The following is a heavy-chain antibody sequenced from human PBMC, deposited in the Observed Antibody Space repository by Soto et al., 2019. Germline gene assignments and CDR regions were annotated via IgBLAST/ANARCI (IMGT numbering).Heavy chain of an antibody. J-gene: IGHJ4*02. CDR3: ARASPITMIVF. D-gene: IGHD3-22*01. CDR1: GYSISSGYY. Sequence: QVQLQESGPGLVKPSETLSLTCAVSGYSISSGYYWGWIRQPPGKGLEWIGSIYHSGSTYYNPSLKSRVSISVDTSKNQLSLKLSSVTAADTAVYYCARASPITMIVFWGQGTLVTVSS. CDR2: IYHSGST. V-gene: IGHV4-38-2*01.